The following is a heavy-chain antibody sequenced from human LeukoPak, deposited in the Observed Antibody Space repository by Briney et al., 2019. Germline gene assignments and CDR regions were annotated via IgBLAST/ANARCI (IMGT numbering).Heavy chain of an antibody. J-gene: IGHJ4*02. D-gene: IGHD3-9*01. CDR1: GYTFTTYY. CDR3: ARGSRPVYNLLTGKRYFDY. CDR2: INPSGGST. Sequence: ASVKVSCKASGYTFTTYYVHWVRQAPGQGLEWMGIINPSGGSTTYAQKFRGRLTMTRDTSTSTVYVELSSLRSEDTAVYYCARGSRPVYNLLTGKRYFDYWGQGTLLTVSS. V-gene: IGHV1-46*01.